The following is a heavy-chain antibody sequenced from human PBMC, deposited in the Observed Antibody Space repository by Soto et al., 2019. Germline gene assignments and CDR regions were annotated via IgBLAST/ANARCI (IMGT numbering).Heavy chain of an antibody. V-gene: IGHV2-5*02. D-gene: IGHD6-19*01. CDR2: LYWDDDN. Sequence: SGPTLVNPTPALTLTCTFSGFSLRTTGVGVGWIRQPPGKALEWLALLYWDDDNPYNPSLKSRLTLTKDTSKSQVVLTLTNVDPADTSTYFCAHNPPQDSGAFDIWGQGTRVTVSS. J-gene: IGHJ3*02. CDR1: GFSLRTTGVG. CDR3: AHNPPQDSGAFDI.